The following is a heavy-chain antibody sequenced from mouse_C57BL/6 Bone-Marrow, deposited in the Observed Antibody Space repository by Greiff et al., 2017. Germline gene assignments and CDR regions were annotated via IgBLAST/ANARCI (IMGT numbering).Heavy chain of an antibody. D-gene: IGHD2-1*01. CDR3: AYYFGNSDVDY. Sequence: QVQLQQSGAELVRPGTSVKLSCKASGYTFTNYWIGWAKQRPGNGLEWIGEIYPGGGYTNYNEKFKGQATLTADNSSSTTYMQFSRLTSEDSAIYDSAYYFGNSDVDYWGQGTTLTVSS. J-gene: IGHJ2*01. CDR2: IYPGGGYT. V-gene: IGHV1-63*01. CDR1: GYTFTNYW.